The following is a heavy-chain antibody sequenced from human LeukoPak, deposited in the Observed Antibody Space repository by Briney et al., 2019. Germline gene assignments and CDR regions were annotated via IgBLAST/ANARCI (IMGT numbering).Heavy chain of an antibody. D-gene: IGHD6-19*01. CDR3: ARETNLAVAGGAFDI. Sequence: ASVKVSCKASGYTFTSCGISWMRQAPGQGLEWMGWISAYNGNTNYAQKLQGRVTMTTDTSTSTAYMELRSLRSDDPAVYYCARETNLAVAGGAFDIWGQGTMVTVSS. CDR2: ISAYNGNT. CDR1: GYTFTSCG. V-gene: IGHV1-18*01. J-gene: IGHJ3*02.